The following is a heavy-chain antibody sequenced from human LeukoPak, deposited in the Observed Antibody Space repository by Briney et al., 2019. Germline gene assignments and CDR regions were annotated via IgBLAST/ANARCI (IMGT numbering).Heavy chain of an antibody. CDR1: GGSFSGYY. J-gene: IGHJ4*02. CDR3: AKGESGSYYQVIDY. D-gene: IGHD1-26*01. Sequence: SETLSLTCAVYGGSFSGYYWSWIRQPPGKGLEWIGEINHSGSTNYSPSLKSRVTISVDTSKNQFSLKLSSVTAADTAVYYCAKGESGSYYQVIDYWGQGTLVTVSS. V-gene: IGHV4-34*01. CDR2: INHSGST.